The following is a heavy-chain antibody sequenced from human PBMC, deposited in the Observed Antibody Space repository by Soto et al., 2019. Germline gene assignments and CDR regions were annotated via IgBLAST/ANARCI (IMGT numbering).Heavy chain of an antibody. CDR1: GGTFSSYA. CDR3: ARDPSVTIFGVVIMGAFDI. V-gene: IGHV1-69*06. Sequence: QVQLVQSGAEVKKPGSSVKVSCKASGGTFSSYAISWVRQAPGQGLEWMGGIIPIFGTANYAQKFQGRVTIPADKSTSTAYMELSSLRSEDTAVYYCARDPSVTIFGVVIMGAFDIWGQGTMVTVSS. CDR2: IIPIFGTA. D-gene: IGHD3-3*01. J-gene: IGHJ3*02.